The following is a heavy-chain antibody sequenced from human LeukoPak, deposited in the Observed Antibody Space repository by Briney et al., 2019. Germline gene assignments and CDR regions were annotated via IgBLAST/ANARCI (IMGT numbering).Heavy chain of an antibody. J-gene: IGHJ5*02. CDR1: GVSINGGDYY. D-gene: IGHD3-3*01. V-gene: IGHV4-30-2*01. Sequence: PSGTLSLTCTVSGVSINGGDYYWSWIRQPPGKGLEWIGNIYHSGISFYNPSLKSRVSMSLDMSQNQVSLRLATVTAADTAMYYCVRAEDFGVSTLWFDTWGQGALVTISS. CDR3: VRAEDFGVSTLWFDT. CDR2: IYHSGIS.